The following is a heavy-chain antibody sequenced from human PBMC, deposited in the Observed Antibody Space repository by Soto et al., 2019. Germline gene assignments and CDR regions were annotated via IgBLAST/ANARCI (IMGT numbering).Heavy chain of an antibody. V-gene: IGHV1-18*04. CDR2: ISAYNGNT. J-gene: IGHJ4*02. CDR1: SYTFSSYG. Sequence: GXSDKVSFKPSSYTFSSYGIRWVRQAPVQGLEWMGWISAYNGNTNYAHKFQGRVTMPTDTSTSTVYMELRSLRSDDTAVYYCERVTHSSNEGGGFDYWGQGTPVTVYS. D-gene: IGHD1-1*01. CDR3: ERVTHSSNEGGGFDY.